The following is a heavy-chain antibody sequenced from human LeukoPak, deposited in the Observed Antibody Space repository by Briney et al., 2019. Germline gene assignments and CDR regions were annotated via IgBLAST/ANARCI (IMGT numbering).Heavy chain of an antibody. CDR1: GFTFTSSA. CDR2: IVVGSGNT. Sequence: GTSVKVSCKASGFTFTSSAVQWVRQARGQRLEWIGWIVVGSGNTNYAQKFQERVTITRDMSTSTAYMELSRLRFEDTAVYYCAATLTVTTGSTYYGMDVWGQGTTVTVSS. D-gene: IGHD4-17*01. CDR3: AATLTVTTGSTYYGMDV. J-gene: IGHJ6*02. V-gene: IGHV1-58*01.